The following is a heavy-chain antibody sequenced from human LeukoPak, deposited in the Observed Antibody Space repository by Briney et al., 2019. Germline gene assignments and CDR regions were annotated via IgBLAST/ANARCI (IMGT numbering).Heavy chain of an antibody. D-gene: IGHD4-17*01. J-gene: IGHJ4*02. CDR1: GYTFTSNY. CDR3: ARGSDYGDADFDY. V-gene: IGHV1-46*01. Sequence: ASVKVSCKASGYTFTSNYIHWVRQAPGQGLEWMGMIYPRDGSTSYAQKLQGRVTMTTDTSTSTAYMELRSLRSDDTAVYYCARGSDYGDADFDYWGQGTLVTVSS. CDR2: IYPRDGST.